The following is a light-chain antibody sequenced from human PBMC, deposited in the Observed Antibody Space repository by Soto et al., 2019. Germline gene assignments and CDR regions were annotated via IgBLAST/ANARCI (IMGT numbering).Light chain of an antibody. CDR3: QQYDKWPPIT. Sequence: EIVMTQSPATLSVSPGERATLSCRASQSVGTNLAWYQQKPGQAPRLVMYDVSTSATAIPARFSGSGSGTEFTLTISSLQSQDFAVYYCQQYDKWPPITFGQGTRLEIK. V-gene: IGKV3D-15*01. CDR1: QSVGTN. J-gene: IGKJ5*01. CDR2: DVS.